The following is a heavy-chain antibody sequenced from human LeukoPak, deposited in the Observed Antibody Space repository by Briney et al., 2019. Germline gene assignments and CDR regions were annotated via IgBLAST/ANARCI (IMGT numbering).Heavy chain of an antibody. D-gene: IGHD3-22*01. CDR3: AHRPTLGGQTYYYDSSGPHDAFDI. J-gene: IGHJ3*02. V-gene: IGHV2-5*02. CDR2: IYWDDDK. CDR1: GFSLSTSGVG. Sequence: SGPTLVKPTQTLTLTCTFSGFSLSTSGVGVGWIRQPPGKALEWLALIYWDDDKRYSPSLKSRLTITKDTSKNQVVLTMTNMDPVDTATYYCAHRPTLGGQTYYYDSSGPHDAFDIWGQGTMVTVSS.